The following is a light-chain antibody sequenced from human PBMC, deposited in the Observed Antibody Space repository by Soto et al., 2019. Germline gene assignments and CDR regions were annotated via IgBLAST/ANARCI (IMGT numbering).Light chain of an antibody. CDR2: INN. J-gene: IGLJ3*02. CDR3: ATWDDSLNGRV. V-gene: IGLV1-44*01. CDR1: SSNIGSNY. Sequence: QSVLTQPPSASGTPGQRVTISCSGSSSNIGSNYVYWYQQLPGTAPKLLIYINNQRPSGVPDRFSGSKSGTSASLAISGLQSVDEADYYCATWDDSLNGRVFGGGTKLTVL.